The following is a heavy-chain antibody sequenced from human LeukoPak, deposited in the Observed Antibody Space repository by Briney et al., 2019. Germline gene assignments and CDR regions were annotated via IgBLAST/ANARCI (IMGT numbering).Heavy chain of an antibody. D-gene: IGHD4-11*01. V-gene: IGHV3-7*01. Sequence: GGSLRLSCAASGFTFSSYSMNWVRQAPGKGLEWVANINQDGSVRYYVDSVKGRFTISRDNAKNSLYLQMNSLRAEDTAVYYCARKGLPDYWGQGTLVTVSS. CDR3: ARKGLPDY. CDR2: INQDGSVR. CDR1: GFTFSSYS. J-gene: IGHJ4*02.